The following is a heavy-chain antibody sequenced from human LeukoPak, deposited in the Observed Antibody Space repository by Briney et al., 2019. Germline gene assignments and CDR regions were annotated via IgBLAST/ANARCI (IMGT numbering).Heavy chain of an antibody. CDR2: ISYDGSNK. J-gene: IGHJ4*02. Sequence: GGSLRLSCAASGFTFSSYAMHWVRQAPGKGLEWVAVISYDGSNKYYADSVKGRFTISRDNSKNTLYLQMNSLRAEDTAVYYCARVNPQASGVFDYWGQGTLVTVSS. D-gene: IGHD6-25*01. CDR3: ARVNPQASGVFDY. V-gene: IGHV3-30*04. CDR1: GFTFSSYA.